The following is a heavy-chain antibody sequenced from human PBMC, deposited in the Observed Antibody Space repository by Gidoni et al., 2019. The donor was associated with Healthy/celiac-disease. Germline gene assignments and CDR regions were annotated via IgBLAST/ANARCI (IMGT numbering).Heavy chain of an antibody. CDR2: ICSSSSYI. CDR1: GFTFSSYS. V-gene: IGHV3-21*01. D-gene: IGHD3-10*01. Sequence: EVQLVESGGGLVKPGGSLRLSCAASGFTFSSYSMNWVRQAPGKGLEWVSSICSSSSYIYYADSVKCLFTISRDNAKNSLYLQMNSLRAEDTAVYYCARSHRYGSGSSGTYDYWGQGTLVTVSS. CDR3: ARSHRYGSGSSGTYDY. J-gene: IGHJ4*02.